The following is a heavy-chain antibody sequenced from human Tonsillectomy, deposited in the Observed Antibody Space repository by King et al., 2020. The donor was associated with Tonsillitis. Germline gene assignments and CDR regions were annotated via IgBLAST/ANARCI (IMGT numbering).Heavy chain of an antibody. D-gene: IGHD1-26*01. J-gene: IGHJ4*02. Sequence: QLVQSGGGLVKPGGSLRLSCAASGFTFSNAWMNWVRQAPGKGLEWVGRIKSKTDGGATDYAAPVKGRFTISRDDSENTLYLQMNSLKTEDTAVYFCTTAGMVGAKAGCWGQGTLVTVSS. V-gene: IGHV3-15*07. CDR2: IKSKTDGGAT. CDR3: TTAGMVGAKAGC. CDR1: GFTFSNAW.